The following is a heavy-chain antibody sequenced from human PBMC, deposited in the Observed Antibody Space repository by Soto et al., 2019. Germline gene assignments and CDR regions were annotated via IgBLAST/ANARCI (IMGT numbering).Heavy chain of an antibody. Sequence: GGSLRLSCAASGFTFSSYSMNWVRQAPGKGLEWVSSISSSSSYIYYADSVKGRFTTSRDNAKNSLYLQMNSLRAEDTAVYYCARDRGSNYLVDYYYYMDVWGKGTTVTVSS. CDR2: ISSSSSYI. J-gene: IGHJ6*03. CDR1: GFTFSSYS. CDR3: ARDRGSNYLVDYYYYMDV. D-gene: IGHD4-4*01. V-gene: IGHV3-21*01.